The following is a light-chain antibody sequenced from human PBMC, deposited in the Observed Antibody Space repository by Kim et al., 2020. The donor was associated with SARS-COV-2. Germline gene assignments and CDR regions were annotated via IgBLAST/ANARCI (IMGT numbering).Light chain of an antibody. CDR2: ATS. CDR3: LQDYDYPLT. V-gene: IGKV1-6*01. J-gene: IGKJ4*01. CDR1: QGIRND. Sequence: AIQMTQSPSSLSASVGDRVTITCRASQGIRNDLGWYQQKPGRAPNLLIYATSTLQSGVPSRFSGSGSGTDFTLTISSLQPEDDATYYCLQDYDYPLTFVGGTKVDIK.